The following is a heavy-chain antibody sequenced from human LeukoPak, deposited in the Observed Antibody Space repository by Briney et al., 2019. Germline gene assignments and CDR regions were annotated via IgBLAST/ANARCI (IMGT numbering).Heavy chain of an antibody. Sequence: GGSLRLSCAASGFTFSSYWMNWVRQAPGKGLEWVANIKEGGSEIYYVDSVKGRFTISRDNAKNSLFLQMNSLRAEDTAVYYCARGKSRGSHIDYWGQGTLVTVSS. V-gene: IGHV3-7*03. J-gene: IGHJ4*02. D-gene: IGHD1-26*01. CDR2: IKEGGSEI. CDR1: GFTFSSYW. CDR3: ARGKSRGSHIDY.